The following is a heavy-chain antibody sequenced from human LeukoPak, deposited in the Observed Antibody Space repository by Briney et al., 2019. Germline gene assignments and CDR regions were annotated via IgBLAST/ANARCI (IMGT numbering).Heavy chain of an antibody. J-gene: IGHJ4*02. CDR3: ARAGSGYAPNDY. CDR1: GFTFSSCS. CDR2: ISSSSSYI. V-gene: IGHV3-21*01. D-gene: IGHD3-22*01. Sequence: PGGSLRLSCAASGFTFSSCSMNWVRQAPGKGLEWVSSISSSSSYIYYADSVKGRFTISRDNAKNSLYLQMNSLRAEDTAVYYCARAGSGYAPNDYWGQGTLVTVSS.